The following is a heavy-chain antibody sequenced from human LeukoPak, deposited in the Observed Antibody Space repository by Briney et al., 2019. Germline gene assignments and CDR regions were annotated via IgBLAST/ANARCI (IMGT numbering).Heavy chain of an antibody. V-gene: IGHV1-58*01. CDR3: AADLPYSNYGPLDY. CDR2: IVVGSGNT. Sequence: SVKVSCKASGFSFSTSAVQWVRQARGQRLEWIGWIVVGSGNTDYAQKFQERVTITRDMSTSTAYLELSSLRSEDTAVYFCAADLPYSNYGPLDYWGQGTLVTVSS. D-gene: IGHD4-11*01. J-gene: IGHJ4*02. CDR1: GFSFSTSA.